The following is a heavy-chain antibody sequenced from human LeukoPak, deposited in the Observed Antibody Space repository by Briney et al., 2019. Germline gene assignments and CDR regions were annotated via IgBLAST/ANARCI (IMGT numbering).Heavy chain of an antibody. CDR3: ARSLWFGEYDAFDI. CDR1: GYIFTSYW. V-gene: IGHV5-51*01. J-gene: IGHJ3*02. Sequence: GESLKISCKGSGYIFTSYWIGWVRQMPGKGLEWMGIIYPGDSDTRYSPSFQGQATISADKSISTAYLQWSSLKASDTAIYYCARSLWFGEYDAFDIWGQGTMVIVSS. CDR2: IYPGDSDT. D-gene: IGHD3-10*01.